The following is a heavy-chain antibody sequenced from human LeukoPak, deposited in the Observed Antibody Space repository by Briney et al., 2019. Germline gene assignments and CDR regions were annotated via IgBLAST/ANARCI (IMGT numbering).Heavy chain of an antibody. CDR3: AKDRVPRRYCSGGSCYVGAVDY. Sequence: GGSLRLSCAASGFTFSSYAMSWVRQAPGKGLEWVSAISGSGGSTYYADSVKGRFTISRDNSKNTLCLQMNSPRAEDTAVYYCAKDRVPRRYCSGGSCYVGAVDYWGQGTLVTVSS. J-gene: IGHJ4*02. V-gene: IGHV3-23*01. D-gene: IGHD2-15*01. CDR2: ISGSGGST. CDR1: GFTFSSYA.